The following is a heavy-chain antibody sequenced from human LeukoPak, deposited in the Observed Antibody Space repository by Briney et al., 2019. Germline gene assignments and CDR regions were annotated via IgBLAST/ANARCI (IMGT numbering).Heavy chain of an antibody. J-gene: IGHJ4*02. Sequence: SVTVSCKASGGTFISYAISWVRQAPGQGLEWMGGIIPIFGTANYAQKFQGRVTITADESTSTAYMELSSLRSEDTAVYYRARLLRYFDWTHNGSFDYWGQGTLVTVSS. CDR1: GGTFISYA. CDR3: ARLLRYFDWTHNGSFDY. V-gene: IGHV1-69*13. D-gene: IGHD3-9*01. CDR2: IIPIFGTA.